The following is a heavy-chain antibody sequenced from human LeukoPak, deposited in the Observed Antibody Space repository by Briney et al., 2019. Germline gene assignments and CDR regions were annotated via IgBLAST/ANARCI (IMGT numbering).Heavy chain of an antibody. J-gene: IGHJ4*02. V-gene: IGHV3-48*01. D-gene: IGHD1-26*01. CDR3: ARGRYSGTYYPDY. CDR1: GFTFSSYS. Sequence: GGSLRLSCAASGFTFSSYSMNWVRQAPGKGLEWVSYISSSSSTIYYADSVKGLFTISRDNAQNSLFLHMNSLRAEDTAVYYCARGRYSGTYYPDYWGQGTLVTVSS. CDR2: ISSSSSTI.